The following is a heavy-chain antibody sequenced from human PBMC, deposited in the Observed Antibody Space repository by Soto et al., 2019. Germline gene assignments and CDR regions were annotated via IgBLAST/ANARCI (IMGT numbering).Heavy chain of an antibody. CDR3: ARDLVLHEYGGNSAPAHYYYYYGMDV. CDR2: IYSDGST. Sequence: GGSLRLSCAASGFTVSSNYMSWVRQAPGKGLEWVSVIYSDGSTYYEDSVKGRFTISRDNSKNTLYLQMNSLRAEDTAVYYCARDLVLHEYGGNSAPAHYYYYYGMDVWGQGTTVTVSS. CDR1: GFTVSSNY. D-gene: IGHD4-17*01. J-gene: IGHJ6*02. V-gene: IGHV3-66*01.